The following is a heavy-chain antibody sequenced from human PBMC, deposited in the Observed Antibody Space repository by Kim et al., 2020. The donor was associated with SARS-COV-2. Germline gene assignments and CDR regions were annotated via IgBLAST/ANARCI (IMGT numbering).Heavy chain of an antibody. J-gene: IGHJ4*02. Sequence: GGSLRLSCAASGFTVSSNYMSWVRQAPGKGLEWVSVIYSGGSTYYADSVKGRFTISRDNSKNTLHLQMNSLRAEDTAVYYCSRVSNGDYADYWGQGTLVTVSS. CDR3: SRVSNGDYADY. D-gene: IGHD4-17*01. CDR1: GFTVSSNY. V-gene: IGHV3-53*01. CDR2: IYSGGST.